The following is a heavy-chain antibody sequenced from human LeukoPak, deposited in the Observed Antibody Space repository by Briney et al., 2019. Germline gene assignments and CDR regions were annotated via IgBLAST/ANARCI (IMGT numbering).Heavy chain of an antibody. CDR1: GGSISSYY. J-gene: IGHJ4*02. Sequence: SETLSLTCTVSGGSISSYYWSWIRQPPGKGLEWIGYIYYSGSTNYNPSLKSRVTISVDTSKNQFSLKLSSVTAADTAVYYCARQSRSGSYYHYWGQGTLVTVSS. V-gene: IGHV4-59*08. D-gene: IGHD1-26*01. CDR3: ARQSRSGSYYHY. CDR2: IYYSGST.